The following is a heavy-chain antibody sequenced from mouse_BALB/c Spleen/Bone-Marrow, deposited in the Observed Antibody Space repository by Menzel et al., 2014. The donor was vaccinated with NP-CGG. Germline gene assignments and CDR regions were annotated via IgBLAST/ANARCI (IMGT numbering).Heavy chain of an antibody. V-gene: IGHV2-6-4*01. D-gene: IGHD1-2*01. Sequence: VHLVESGPGLVAPSQSLSITCTVSGFSLSRYSVHWVRQPPGKGLEWLGMIWGGGSTDYNSALKSRLSISKDNSKSQVFLKMNSLQTDDTAMYCCARNIHITTWMDYWGQGTSVTVSS. CDR1: GFSLSRYS. J-gene: IGHJ4*01. CDR3: ARNIHITTWMDY. CDR2: IWGGGST.